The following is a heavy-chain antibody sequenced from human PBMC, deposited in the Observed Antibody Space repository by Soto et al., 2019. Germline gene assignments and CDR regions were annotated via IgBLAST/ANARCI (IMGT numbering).Heavy chain of an antibody. Sequence: SVKVSCKASGGTFSSYAISWVRQAPGQGLEWMGGIIPIFGTANYAQKFQGRVTITADESTSTAYMELSSLRSEDTAVYYCATGTTLTARFDPWRQGTLVTVSS. D-gene: IGHD4-17*01. J-gene: IGHJ5*02. CDR3: ATGTTLTARFDP. V-gene: IGHV1-69*13. CDR1: GGTFSSYA. CDR2: IIPIFGTA.